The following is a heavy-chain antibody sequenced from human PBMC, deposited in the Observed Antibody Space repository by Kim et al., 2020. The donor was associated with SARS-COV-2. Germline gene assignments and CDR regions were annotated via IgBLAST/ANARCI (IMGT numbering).Heavy chain of an antibody. Sequence: GGSLRLSCAASGFTFSSYAMSWVRQAPGKGLEWVSAISGSGGSTYYADSVKGRFTISRDNSKNTLYLQMNSLRAEDTAVYYCAKDLGIFGVVIMTGPDYWGQGTLVTVSS. J-gene: IGHJ4*02. D-gene: IGHD3-3*01. CDR3: AKDLGIFGVVIMTGPDY. V-gene: IGHV3-23*01. CDR1: GFTFSSYA. CDR2: ISGSGGST.